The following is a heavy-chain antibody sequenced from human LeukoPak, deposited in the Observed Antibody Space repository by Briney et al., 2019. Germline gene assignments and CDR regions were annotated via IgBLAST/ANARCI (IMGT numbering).Heavy chain of an antibody. CDR2: IIPILGIE. J-gene: IGHJ4*02. Sequence: WASVKVSCKASGGTFSNYAISWVRQAPGQGLEWMGRIIPILGIEKYAQKIQGRVKITADKSTSTAYMELSSLRSEDTAVYYCARVSRQQWNQPYFDYWGQGTLVTVSS. D-gene: IGHD6-19*01. CDR3: ARVSRQQWNQPYFDY. V-gene: IGHV1-69*04. CDR1: GGTFSNYA.